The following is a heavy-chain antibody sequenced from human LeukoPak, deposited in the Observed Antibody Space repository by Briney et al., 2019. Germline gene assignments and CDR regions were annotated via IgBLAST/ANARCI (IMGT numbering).Heavy chain of an antibody. CDR1: GGSFSGYY. Sequence: SETLSLTCAVYGGSFSGYYWSWIRQPPGKGLEWIGEVNHSGSTNYNPSLKSRVTISVDTSKNQFSLKLSSVTAADTAVYYCARDEFLWFGGLDYWGQGTLVTVSS. D-gene: IGHD3-10*01. V-gene: IGHV4-34*01. CDR2: VNHSGST. CDR3: ARDEFLWFGGLDY. J-gene: IGHJ4*02.